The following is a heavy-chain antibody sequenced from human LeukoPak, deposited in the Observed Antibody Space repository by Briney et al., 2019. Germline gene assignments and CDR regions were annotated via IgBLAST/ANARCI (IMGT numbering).Heavy chain of an antibody. CDR3: ARAYAWGYFDY. CDR1: GYSFTAYV. CDR2: ISTYNPNT. Sequence: ASVKVSCKASGYSFTAYVISWVRQAPGQGLEWMGWISTYNPNTNYAQKFQGRVTMTRDTSISTAYMELSRLRSDDTAVYYCARAYAWGYFDYWGQGTLVTVYS. D-gene: IGHD3-10*02. J-gene: IGHJ4*02. V-gene: IGHV1-18*01.